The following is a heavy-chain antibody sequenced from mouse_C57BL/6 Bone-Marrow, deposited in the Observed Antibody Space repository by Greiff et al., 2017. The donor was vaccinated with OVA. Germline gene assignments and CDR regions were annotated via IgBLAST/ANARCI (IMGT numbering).Heavy chain of an antibody. Sequence: EVQLQQSGAELVKPGASVKLSCTASGFTITDYYMHWVKQRPEQGLEWIGRIDPEDGETKYAPKFQGKATITVDTSSNTAYLQRSSLTSEDAAVYDCARSSQYYVDYWGQGTTLTVSS. D-gene: IGHD1-3*01. CDR3: ARSSQYYVDY. J-gene: IGHJ2*01. CDR2: IDPEDGET. CDR1: GFTITDYY. V-gene: IGHV14-2*01.